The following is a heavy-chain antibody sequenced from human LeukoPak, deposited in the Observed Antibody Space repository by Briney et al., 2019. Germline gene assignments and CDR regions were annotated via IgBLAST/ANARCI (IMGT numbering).Heavy chain of an antibody. D-gene: IGHD3-10*01. CDR1: GGSISSYY. Sequence: SETLSLTCTVSGGSISSYYWSWIRQSPGKGLEWIGYIYYSGSTKYNPSLKSRVTLSVDTSENQFSLRLSSVTAADTAVYYCMRGIYDSGTYYNFDYCGQGTLVTVSS. CDR3: MRGIYDSGTYYNFDY. J-gene: IGHJ4*02. V-gene: IGHV4-59*08. CDR2: IYYSGST.